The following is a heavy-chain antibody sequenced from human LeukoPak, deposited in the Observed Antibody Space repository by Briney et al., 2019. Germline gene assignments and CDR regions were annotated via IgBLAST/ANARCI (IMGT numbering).Heavy chain of an antibody. CDR2: INHSGST. D-gene: IGHD2-15*01. CDR3: ARDKYLGYCSGGSCYFLKYYFDY. Sequence: SETLSLTCAVYGGSFSGYYWSWIRQPPGKGLEWIGEINHSGSTNYNPSLKSRVTISVDTSKNQFFLKLSSVTAADTAVYYCARDKYLGYCSGGSCYFLKYYFDYWGQGTLVTVSS. CDR1: GGSFSGYY. J-gene: IGHJ4*02. V-gene: IGHV4-34*01.